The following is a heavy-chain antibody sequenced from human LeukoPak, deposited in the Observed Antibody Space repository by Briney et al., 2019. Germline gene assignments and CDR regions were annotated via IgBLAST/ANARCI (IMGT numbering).Heavy chain of an antibody. CDR3: ARLTRLSTSPDRYYLDY. V-gene: IGHV4-4*09. Sequence: SETLSLTCTVSGDSISSYNWSWIRRPPGKGLEWIGYIYTSGGTNYIPSLKGRVTISIDTSKNQFSLKLSSVTAADSAVYYCARLTRLSTSPDRYYLDYWGQGTLVTVSS. D-gene: IGHD6-6*01. CDR1: GDSISSYN. CDR2: IYTSGGT. J-gene: IGHJ4*02.